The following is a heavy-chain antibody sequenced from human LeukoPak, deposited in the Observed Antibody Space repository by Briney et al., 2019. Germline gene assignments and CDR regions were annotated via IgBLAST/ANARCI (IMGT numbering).Heavy chain of an antibody. V-gene: IGHV4-61*01. CDR3: ARGDDWFDP. CDR1: GGSVSIGNYY. J-gene: IGHJ5*02. CDR2: IYYSGST. Sequence: SETLSLTCTVSGGSVSIGNYYWSWIRQPPGKGLEWIGYIYYSGSTNYNPSLKSRVTISVDTSKNQFSLKLSSVTAADTAVYYCARGDDWFDPWGQGTLVTVSS.